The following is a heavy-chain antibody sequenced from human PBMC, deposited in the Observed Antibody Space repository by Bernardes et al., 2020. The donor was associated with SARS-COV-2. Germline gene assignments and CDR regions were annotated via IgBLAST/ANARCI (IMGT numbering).Heavy chain of an antibody. CDR3: AKDSSSWDDY. J-gene: IGHJ4*02. CDR1: GFTFSSYA. Sequence: WSLRLSCAASGFTFSSYAMSWVRQAPGKGLEWVSAISGSGGGTYYADSVKGRFTISRDNSKNTLYLQMNSLRAEDTAVYYCAKDSSSWDDYWGQGTLVTVSS. V-gene: IGHV3-23*01. D-gene: IGHD6-13*01. CDR2: ISGSGGGT.